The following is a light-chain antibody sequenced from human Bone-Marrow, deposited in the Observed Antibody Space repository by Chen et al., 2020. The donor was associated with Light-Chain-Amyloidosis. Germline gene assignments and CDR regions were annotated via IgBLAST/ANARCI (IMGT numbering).Light chain of an antibody. CDR1: SSDVGGDNH. Sequence: QSALTQPASVSGPPAQSTTISSPGTSSDVGGDNHVSWYQQHPDKAPKLMIYEVTNRPSWVPDRFSGSKSDNTASLTISGLQTEDEADYFCSSYTITNTLVFGSGTRVTVL. V-gene: IGLV2-14*01. J-gene: IGLJ1*01. CDR2: EVT. CDR3: SSYTITNTLV.